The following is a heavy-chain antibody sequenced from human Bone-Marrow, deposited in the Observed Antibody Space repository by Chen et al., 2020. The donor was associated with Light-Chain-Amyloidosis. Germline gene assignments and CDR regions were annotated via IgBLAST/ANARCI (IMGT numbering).Heavy chain of an antibody. CDR2: IYYSGST. Sequence: QLQLQESGPGLVKPSETLSLTCTVSGGSISSSSYYWGWIRQPPGKGLEWIGSIYYSGSTYYNPSLKSRVTISVDTSKNQFSLKLSSVTAADTAVYYCARDWYDYVWGSYRYPFDYWGRGTLVTVSS. CDR1: GGSISSSSYY. J-gene: IGHJ4*02. D-gene: IGHD3-16*02. CDR3: ARDWYDYVWGSYRYPFDY. V-gene: IGHV4-39*07.